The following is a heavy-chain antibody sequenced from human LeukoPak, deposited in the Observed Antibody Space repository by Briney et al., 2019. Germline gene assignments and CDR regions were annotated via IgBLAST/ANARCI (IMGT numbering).Heavy chain of an antibody. CDR2: IKSKTDGGTT. J-gene: IGHJ6*03. D-gene: IGHD1-26*01. V-gene: IGHV3-15*01. CDR1: GFTFSNAW. Sequence: GGSLRLSCAASGFTFSNAWMSWVRQAPGKGLEWVGRIKSKTDGGTTDYAAPVKGRFTISRDDSKNTLYLQMNSLRAEDTAVYYCAKDGTLGARVPEVRRRYYYYYMDVWGKGTTVTVSS. CDR3: AKDGTLGARVPEVRRRYYYYYMDV.